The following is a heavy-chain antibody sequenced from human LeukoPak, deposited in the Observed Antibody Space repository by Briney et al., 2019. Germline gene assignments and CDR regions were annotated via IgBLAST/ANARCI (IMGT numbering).Heavy chain of an antibody. V-gene: IGHV3-23*05. CDR3: AKDVVPDSGWDIDY. J-gene: IGHJ4*02. Sequence: PGGSLRLSCVGYGYSFSTYSMSGVRQGPGKGLEGVSSIYNSGSEVFYADSVKGRFTISRDNSQNTLYLQMNSLRVEDTAIYYCAKDVVPDSGWDIDYWGQGTLVTVSS. CDR2: IYNSGSEV. D-gene: IGHD6-19*01. CDR1: GYSFSTYS.